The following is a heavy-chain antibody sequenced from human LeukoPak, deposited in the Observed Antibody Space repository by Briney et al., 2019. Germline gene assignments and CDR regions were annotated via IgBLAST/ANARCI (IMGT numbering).Heavy chain of an antibody. Sequence: GGSLSLSCAASGFTFSNYWMSWVRQALVKGLQWVANIKQDGSDKYYVDSVKGRFTISRDNAKNSLYLQMNSLRDEDTAVYYYARITEYGPFEYWGQGTLVTVSS. J-gene: IGHJ4*02. CDR2: IKQDGSDK. CDR3: ARITEYGPFEY. D-gene: IGHD2/OR15-2a*01. CDR1: GFTFSNYW. V-gene: IGHV3-7*04.